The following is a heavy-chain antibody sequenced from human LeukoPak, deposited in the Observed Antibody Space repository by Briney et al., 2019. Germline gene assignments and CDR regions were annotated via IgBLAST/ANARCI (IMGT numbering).Heavy chain of an antibody. CDR3: ARAPPIGYCSGGSCYGWFDP. CDR1: GGSISSGGYS. V-gene: IGHV4-30-2*01. D-gene: IGHD2-15*01. Sequence: SETLSLTCAVSGGSISSGGYSWSWIRQPPGKGLEWIGYIYHSGSTYYNPSLKSRATISVDRSKNQFSLKLSSVTAADTAVYYCARAPPIGYCSGGSCYGWFDPWGQGTLSPSPQ. CDR2: IYHSGST. J-gene: IGHJ5*02.